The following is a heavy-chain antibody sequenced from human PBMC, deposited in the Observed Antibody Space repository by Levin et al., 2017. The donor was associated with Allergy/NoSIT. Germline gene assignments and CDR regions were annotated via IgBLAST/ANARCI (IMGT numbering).Heavy chain of an antibody. CDR3: AKAKLRFLEKYYFDY. V-gene: IGHV3-9*01. Sequence: GGSLRLSCAASGFTFDDYAMHWVRQAPGKGLEWVSGISWNSGSIGYADSVKGRFTISRDNAKNSLYLQMNSLRAEDTALYYCAKAKLRFLEKYYFDYWGQGTLVTVSS. D-gene: IGHD3-3*01. CDR2: ISWNSGSI. J-gene: IGHJ4*02. CDR1: GFTFDDYA.